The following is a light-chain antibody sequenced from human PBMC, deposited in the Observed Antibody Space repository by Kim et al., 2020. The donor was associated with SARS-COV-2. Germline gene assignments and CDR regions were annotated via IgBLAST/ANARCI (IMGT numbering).Light chain of an antibody. CDR1: SSNIGSNS. Sequence: GRRVSSSCSGSSSNIGSNSVNWYQQIPGTAPRLLIYRNSQRPSGVPDRFSGSKSGTSASLAISGLQSEDEADYNCAAWDDSLNALIFGGGTQLTVL. J-gene: IGLJ2*01. CDR2: RNS. CDR3: AAWDDSLNALI. V-gene: IGLV1-44*01.